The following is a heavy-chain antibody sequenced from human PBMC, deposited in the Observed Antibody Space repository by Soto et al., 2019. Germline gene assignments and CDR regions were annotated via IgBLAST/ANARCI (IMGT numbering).Heavy chain of an antibody. Sequence: QVQLVQSGAXVQKXGAXXRVSCXASGYSFTSYGXNXXRXXXXXGXXXXGWISPYGYTNYAQRLQGRFTMTTDRSTTTAYLELGRLRSDDTAXYYXATGAVXXAXXXDQDAFHIWGQGTMVTVSS. CDR2: ISPYGYT. J-gene: IGHJ3*02. D-gene: IGHD2-15*01. CDR1: GYSFTSYG. CDR3: ATGAVXXAXXXDQDAFHI. V-gene: IGHV1-18*01.